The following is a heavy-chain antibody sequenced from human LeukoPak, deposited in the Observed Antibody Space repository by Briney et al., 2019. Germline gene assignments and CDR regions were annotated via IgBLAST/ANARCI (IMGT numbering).Heavy chain of an antibody. V-gene: IGHV3-15*01. D-gene: IGHD3-9*01. CDR3: TTIYDILTGHVDY. Sequence: GGSLRLSCAASGFTFSNAWMSWVRQAPGKGLGWVGCIKSKTDGGTTDYAAPVKGRFTISRDDSKNTLYLQMNSLKTEDTAVYYCTTIYDILTGHVDYWGQGTLVTVSS. CDR2: IKSKTDGGTT. J-gene: IGHJ4*02. CDR1: GFTFSNAW.